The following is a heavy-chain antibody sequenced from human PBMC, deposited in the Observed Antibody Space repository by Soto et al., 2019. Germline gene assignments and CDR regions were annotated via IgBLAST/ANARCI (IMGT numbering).Heavy chain of an antibody. J-gene: IGHJ4*02. Sequence: ESGGGLVQPGGSLRLSCAASGFTFSTYSMHWVRQAPGKGLEWVSFISSSSSLIYYADSVKGRFTISRDNAKNSLYLQMNSLADEDTGVYYCARATDNTCLFDYWGQGALVIVSS. V-gene: IGHV3-48*02. D-gene: IGHD1-1*01. CDR1: GFTFSTYS. CDR3: ARATDNTCLFDY. CDR2: ISSSSSLI.